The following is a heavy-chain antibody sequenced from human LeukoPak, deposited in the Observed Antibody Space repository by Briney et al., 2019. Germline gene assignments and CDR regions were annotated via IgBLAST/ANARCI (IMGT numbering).Heavy chain of an antibody. CDR3: ARDQEWELGYFDY. J-gene: IGHJ4*02. CDR2: TYYRSKWYN. V-gene: IGHV6-1*01. CDR1: GDSVSTNSAA. Sequence: SETLSLTCAISGDSVSTNSAAWNWIRQTPSRGLEWLGRTYYRSKWYNDYALSVKSRITINPDTSKNQFSLQLSSVTPEDTAVYYCARDQEWELGYFDYWGQGTLVTVPS. D-gene: IGHD1-26*01.